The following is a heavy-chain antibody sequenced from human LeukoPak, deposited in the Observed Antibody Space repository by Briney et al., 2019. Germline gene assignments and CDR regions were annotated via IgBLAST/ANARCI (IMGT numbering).Heavy chain of an antibody. J-gene: IGHJ6*03. CDR2: ISSMGATI. Sequence: PGGSLRLSCAASGFTFSDYSMNWVRQATGKGLEWVSYISSMGATIYYADSVKGRFTISRDNAKNSLFLQMNSLRAEDTAVYYCARDPYSGSYWDYYYYYMDLWGQGTTVTISS. CDR3: ARDPYSGSYWDYYYYYMDL. D-gene: IGHD1-26*01. V-gene: IGHV3-48*03. CDR1: GFTFSDYS.